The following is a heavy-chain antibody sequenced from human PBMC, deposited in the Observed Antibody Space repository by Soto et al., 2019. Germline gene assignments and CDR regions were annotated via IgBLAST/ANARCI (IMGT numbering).Heavy chain of an antibody. D-gene: IGHD2-21*01. CDR1: GLTFNTYD. CDR2: ITTSSAYI. J-gene: IGHJ5*02. CDR3: VRSGTARLLRHSWFDT. Sequence: EVKLVESGGGLVKPGGSLRLSCAASGLTFNTYDMNWVRQAPGKGLEWVSSITTSSAYIYYADSLKGRITISRDNAKNSLFLQMNSLRAEDTAVYYCVRSGTARLLRHSWFDTWGQGTLVTVSS. V-gene: IGHV3-21*01.